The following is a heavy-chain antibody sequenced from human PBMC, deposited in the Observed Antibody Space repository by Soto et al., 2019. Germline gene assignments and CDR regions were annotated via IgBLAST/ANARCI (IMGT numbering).Heavy chain of an antibody. D-gene: IGHD1-26*01. Sequence: SVKVSCKASGGTFSSYAISWVRQAPGQGLEWMGGIIPIFGTANYAQKFQGRVTITADESTSTAYMELSSLRSEDTAVYYCARDSGDYDSGSYYYYYGMDVWGQGTTVTVSS. CDR3: ARDSGDYDSGSYYYYYGMDV. J-gene: IGHJ6*02. CDR2: IIPIFGTA. V-gene: IGHV1-69*13. CDR1: GGTFSSYA.